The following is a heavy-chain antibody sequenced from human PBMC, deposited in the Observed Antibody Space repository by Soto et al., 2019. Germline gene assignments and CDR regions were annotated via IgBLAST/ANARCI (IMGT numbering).Heavy chain of an antibody. CDR2: ISSSSSYT. CDR3: ARDHHRYSGYDYVDY. CDR1: GFTFSDYY. V-gene: IGHV3-11*05. J-gene: IGHJ4*02. Sequence: GGSLRLSCAASGFTFSDYYMSWIRQAPGKGLEWVSYISSSSSYTNYADSVKGRFTISRDNAKNSLYLQMNSLRAEDTAVYYCARDHHRYSGYDYVDYWGQGTLVTAPQ. D-gene: IGHD5-12*01.